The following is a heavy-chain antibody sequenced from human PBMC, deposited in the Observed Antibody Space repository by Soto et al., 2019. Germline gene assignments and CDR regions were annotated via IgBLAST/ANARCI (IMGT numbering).Heavy chain of an antibody. CDR3: AREPEQQLVPAAFDY. CDR2: IYYSGST. Sequence: SETLSLTCTVSGGSISSSSYYWGWIRQPPGKGLEWIGSIYYSGSTYYNPSLKSRVTISVDTSKNQFSLKLSSVTAADTAVYYCAREPEQQLVPAAFDYWGQGTLVTVSS. J-gene: IGHJ4*02. CDR1: GGSISSSSYY. V-gene: IGHV4-39*02. D-gene: IGHD6-13*01.